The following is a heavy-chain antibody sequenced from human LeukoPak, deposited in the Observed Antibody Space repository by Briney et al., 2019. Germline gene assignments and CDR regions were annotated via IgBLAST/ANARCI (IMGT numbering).Heavy chain of an antibody. CDR2: IYYSGST. D-gene: IGHD1-20*01. Sequence: SETLSLTCTVSGGSIRSGGYYWSWIRQHPGKGLEWIGYIYYSGSTYYNPSLKSRVTISVDTSKNQFSLKLSSVTAADTAVYYRARGLTGTHWGHFDYWGQGTLVTVSS. CDR3: ARGLTGTHWGHFDY. CDR1: GGSIRSGGYY. J-gene: IGHJ4*02. V-gene: IGHV4-31*03.